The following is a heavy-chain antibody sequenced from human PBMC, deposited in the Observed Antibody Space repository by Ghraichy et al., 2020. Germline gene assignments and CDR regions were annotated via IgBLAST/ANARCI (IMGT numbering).Heavy chain of an antibody. V-gene: IGHV4-34*01. J-gene: IGHJ4*02. CDR2: VSVDEGT. CDR1: GGSLNDYTH. D-gene: IGHD4-11*01. Sequence: SETLFLTCAVHGGSLNDYTHWSWIRQPPGKGLEWIGEVSVDEGTNYNPSLKSRVSMSVDTSKNQISLKLTSVSAADTAVYYCARGRDYSKTGYWGQGTLVTVSS. CDR3: ARGRDYSKTGY.